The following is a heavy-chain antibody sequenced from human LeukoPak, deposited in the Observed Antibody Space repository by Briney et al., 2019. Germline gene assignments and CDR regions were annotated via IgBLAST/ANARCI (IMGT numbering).Heavy chain of an antibody. CDR3: AKDPLCSSTSCYLFQY. Sequence: CAXXXXTXSSYGMHWVRQAPGKGLEWVAVISYDGSNKYYADSVKGRFTISRDNSKNTLYLQTNSLRAEDTAVYYCAKDPLCSSTSCYLFQYWGQGTLVTVSS. J-gene: IGHJ4*02. CDR1: XXTXSSYG. D-gene: IGHD2-2*01. V-gene: IGHV3-30*18. CDR2: ISYDGSNK.